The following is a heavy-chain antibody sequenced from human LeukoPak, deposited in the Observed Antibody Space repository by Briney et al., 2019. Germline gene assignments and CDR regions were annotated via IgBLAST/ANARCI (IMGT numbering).Heavy chain of an antibody. CDR2: ISWNSGSI. CDR3: AELGITMIGGV. CDR1: GFTFDDYA. V-gene: IGHV3-9*01. D-gene: IGHD3-10*02. Sequence: GGSLRLSCAASGFTFDDYAMHWVRQAPGKGLEWVSGISWNSGSIGYADSVKGRFTISRDSAKNSLYLQMNSLRAEDTAVYYCAELGITMIGGVWGKGTTVTISS. J-gene: IGHJ6*04.